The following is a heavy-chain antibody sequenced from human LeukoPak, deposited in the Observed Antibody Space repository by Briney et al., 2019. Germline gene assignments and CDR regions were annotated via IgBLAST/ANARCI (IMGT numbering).Heavy chain of an antibody. J-gene: IGHJ5*02. D-gene: IGHD2-15*01. CDR3: AREYCSGGSCWFDP. CDR2: IYYSGST. V-gene: IGHV4-30-4*01. Sequence: PSQTLSLTCTVSGGSISSGDYYWSWIRQPPGKGLEWIGYIYYSGSTYYNPSLKSRVTISVDTSKNQFSLKLSSVTAADTAVYYCAREYCSGGSCWFDPWGQGTLVTVSS. CDR1: GGSISSGDYY.